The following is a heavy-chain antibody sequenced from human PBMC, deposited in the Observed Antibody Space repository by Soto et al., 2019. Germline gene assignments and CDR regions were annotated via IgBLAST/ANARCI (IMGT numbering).Heavy chain of an antibody. CDR2: VYYSGTT. Sequence: PSETLSLTCSVSGGSVSNKTYYWSWIRQPPGNRLEWIGYVYYSGTTNHNPSLKSRVTISVDLSKNQFSLRLSSVTTADTALYYCARTTAVPNTLRSRYFFDYWGEGTLVTV. D-gene: IGHD4-17*01. V-gene: IGHV4-61*01. J-gene: IGHJ4*02. CDR3: ARTTAVPNTLRSRYFFDY. CDR1: GGSVSNKTYY.